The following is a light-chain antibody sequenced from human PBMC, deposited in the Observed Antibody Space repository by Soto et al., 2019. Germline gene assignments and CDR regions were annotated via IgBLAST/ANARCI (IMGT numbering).Light chain of an antibody. Sequence: QSVLTQPASVSGSPGQSITISCTGTSSDVGAYNYDSWYQQYPGEAPKVIIYDVSHRPAGVSNRFSGSKSGNTASLTISGLQTHDEADYYCSSYTSASTHVFRTGTKVTVL. V-gene: IGLV2-14*01. CDR2: DVS. J-gene: IGLJ1*01. CDR3: SSYTSASTHV. CDR1: SSDVGAYNY.